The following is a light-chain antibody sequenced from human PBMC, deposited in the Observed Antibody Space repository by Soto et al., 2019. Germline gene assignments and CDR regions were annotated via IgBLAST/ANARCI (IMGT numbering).Light chain of an antibody. CDR2: EVT. J-gene: IGLJ1*01. CDR1: NSDVGTYNY. Sequence: QSALTQPASVSGSPGQSITISCTGTNSDVGTYNYVSWYQLHPGEAPKLIIYEVTNRPSGVSDRFSGSKSGNTASLTISGLQSEDETDYYCSSYTSLSTVVFGTGTKVTVL. CDR3: SSYTSLSTVV. V-gene: IGLV2-14*01.